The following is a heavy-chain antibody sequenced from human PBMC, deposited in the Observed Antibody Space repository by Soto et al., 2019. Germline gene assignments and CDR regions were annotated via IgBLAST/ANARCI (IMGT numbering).Heavy chain of an antibody. V-gene: IGHV3-30*18. D-gene: IGHD3-3*01. CDR3: AKDLSAYDFWSGYAHTSSDYYYYGMDV. CDR1: GFTFSSYG. Sequence: GGSLRLSCAASGFTFSSYGMHWVRQAPGKGLEWVAVISYDGSNKYYADSVKGRFTIFRDNSKNTLYLQMNSLGAEDTAVYYCAKDLSAYDFWSGYAHTSSDYYYYGMDVWGQGTTVTVSS. J-gene: IGHJ6*02. CDR2: ISYDGSNK.